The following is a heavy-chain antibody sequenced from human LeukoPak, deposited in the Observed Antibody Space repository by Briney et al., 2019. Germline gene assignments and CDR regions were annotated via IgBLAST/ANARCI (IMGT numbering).Heavy chain of an antibody. CDR3: ARQTRSGSYSGGFDS. CDR2: IYTSGTT. D-gene: IGHD3-10*01. CDR1: GGSISGYY. V-gene: IGHV4-4*07. J-gene: IGHJ5*01. Sequence: SETLSLTCTVSGGSISGYYWSWIRQPAGKGLEWIGRIYTSGTTNYKLSLKRRLTMSVDTSKNQFSLKLSSVTAADTAVYYCARQTRSGSYSGGFDSWGQGTLVTVSS.